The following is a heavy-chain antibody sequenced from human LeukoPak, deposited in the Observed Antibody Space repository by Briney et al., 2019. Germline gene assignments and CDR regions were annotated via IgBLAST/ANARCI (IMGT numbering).Heavy chain of an antibody. J-gene: IGHJ6*02. CDR3: ATEEYYYGMAV. Sequence: GGSLRLSCAASGFTVSSNYMSWVRQAPGKGLEWVAVISYDGSSKYYADSVKGRFTISRDSPENTLYLQMNSLRAEDTAVYHCATEEYYYGMAVWGQGTTVTVSS. CDR2: ISYDGSSK. CDR1: GFTVSSNY. V-gene: IGHV3-30*03.